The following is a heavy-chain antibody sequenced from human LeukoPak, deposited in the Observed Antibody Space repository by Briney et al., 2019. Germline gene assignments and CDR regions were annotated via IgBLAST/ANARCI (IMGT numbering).Heavy chain of an antibody. V-gene: IGHV3-11*01. CDR1: GFTFIDNY. D-gene: IGHD3-22*01. CDR3: AREKYDKSGYYFLGSYFDY. CDR2: ISSSGSTI. J-gene: IGHJ4*02. Sequence: GGSLRLSCAASGFTFIDNYMSWIRQAPGKGLEWVSYISSSGSTIYYADPVKGRFTFSRDNAKNSLYLQMNSLRAEDTAVYYCAREKYDKSGYYFLGSYFDYWGLGTLVAVSS.